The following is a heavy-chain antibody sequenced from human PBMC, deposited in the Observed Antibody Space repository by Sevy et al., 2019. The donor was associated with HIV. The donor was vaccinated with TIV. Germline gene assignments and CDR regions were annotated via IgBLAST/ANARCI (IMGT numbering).Heavy chain of an antibody. J-gene: IGHJ4*02. CDR1: GYSISSGYH. Sequence: SETLSLTCAVSGYSISSGYHWGWFRQPPGKGLEWLASIYHSGGSSYNPSPKSRLTISLDGPNNQFSLKLASLTAADTAVYYCARDLGSGGNSDYWGQGTLVTVSS. V-gene: IGHV4-38-2*02. CDR2: IYHSGGS. D-gene: IGHD2-21*01. CDR3: ARDLGSGGNSDY.